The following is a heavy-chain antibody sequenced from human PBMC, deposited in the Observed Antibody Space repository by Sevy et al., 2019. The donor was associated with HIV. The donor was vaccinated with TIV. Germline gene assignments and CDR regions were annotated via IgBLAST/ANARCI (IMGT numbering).Heavy chain of an antibody. CDR3: LKDYMFAADWAPDS. Sequence: GGSLRLSCAASGFTFNNYAMSWVRQPPGKGLEWVSGLIENGVDTYYSDSVRGRFTISRDNSKNTLYLQMNSLRAEDTAIYYCLKDYMFAADWAPDSWGQGTLVTVSS. CDR1: GFTFNNYA. J-gene: IGHJ4*02. CDR2: LIENGVDT. D-gene: IGHD3-10*02. V-gene: IGHV3-23*01.